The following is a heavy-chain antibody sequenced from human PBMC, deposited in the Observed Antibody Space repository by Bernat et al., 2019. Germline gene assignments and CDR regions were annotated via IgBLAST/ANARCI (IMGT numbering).Heavy chain of an antibody. V-gene: IGHV3-30-3*01. J-gene: IGHJ4*02. CDR3: ARDFTENRDLRFYSSGPPDY. CDR1: GFTFSKYA. D-gene: IGHD6-19*01. CDR2: TSYDGGIK. Sequence: QVHLVESGGGVVQPGRSLGLSCAGSGFTFSKYAMHWVRQAPGKGLEWVAVTSYDGGIKYYSDSVKGRFTISRDNSKNTLFLQMDSLRAEDTAVYDCARDFTENRDLRFYSSGPPDYWGQGILVSVSS.